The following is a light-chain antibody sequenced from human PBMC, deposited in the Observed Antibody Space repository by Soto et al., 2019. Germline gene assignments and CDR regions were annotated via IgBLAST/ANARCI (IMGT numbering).Light chain of an antibody. V-gene: IGLV2-23*03. CDR3: CSYAGGSNV. J-gene: IGLJ1*01. Sequence: SVLTQPASVSGSPGQSITISCTGTSSDVGSYKFVSWYQQHPGKAPKLMIYEGSKRPSGVSDRFSGSKSGNTASLTISGLQADDEADYFCCSYAGGSNVFGTGTKVTVL. CDR2: EGS. CDR1: SSDVGSYKF.